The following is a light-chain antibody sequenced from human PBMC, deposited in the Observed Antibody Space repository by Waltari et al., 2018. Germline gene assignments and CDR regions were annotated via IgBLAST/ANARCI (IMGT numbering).Light chain of an antibody. CDR3: QTGGHGTWV. V-gene: IGLV4-69*01. CDR1: SGHSTNI. J-gene: IGLJ3*02. Sequence: QLVLTQSPSASASLGASVKLTCTLSSGHSTNIIAWLQQQPEKGPRYLMNVNSDGSHNKGVGSPDRVSGSSSGAERYLTISSRQSEDEADYYCQTGGHGTWVFGGGTRLTV. CDR2: VNSDGSH.